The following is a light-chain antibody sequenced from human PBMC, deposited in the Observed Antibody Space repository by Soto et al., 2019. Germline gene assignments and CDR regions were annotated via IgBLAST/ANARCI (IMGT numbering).Light chain of an antibody. CDR3: QQRSQWPPGGKIT. J-gene: IGKJ5*01. Sequence: EIVLTQSPATLSLSPGERATLSCRASQTISSYLAWYQQKPGQAPRLLIYDASSGATGIPARFSGSGSGTDFTITISSLETEDFAVYYCQQRSQWPPGGKITFGQGTRLEI. CDR2: DAS. V-gene: IGKV3-11*01. CDR1: QTISSY.